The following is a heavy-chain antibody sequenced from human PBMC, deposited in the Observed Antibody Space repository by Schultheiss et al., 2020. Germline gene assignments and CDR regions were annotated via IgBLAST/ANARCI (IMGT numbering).Heavy chain of an antibody. Sequence: SQTLSLTCGVFGGSFSGYYWSWIRQPPGKGLEWIGEINHSGSTNYNPSLKSRVTISVDTSKNQFSLKLSSVTAADTAVYYCARSGYIYEPGSWPSDYGMDVWGQGTTVTVSS. CDR1: GGSFSGYY. D-gene: IGHD3-10*01. J-gene: IGHJ6*02. CDR2: INHSGST. V-gene: IGHV4-34*01. CDR3: ARSGYIYEPGSWPSDYGMDV.